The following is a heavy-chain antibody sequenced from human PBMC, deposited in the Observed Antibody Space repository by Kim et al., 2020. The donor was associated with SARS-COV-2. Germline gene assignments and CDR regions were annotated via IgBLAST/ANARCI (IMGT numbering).Heavy chain of an antibody. CDR3: ARSLPVVVPAASFDY. CDR2: ISSSSSYT. D-gene: IGHD2-2*01. Sequence: GGSLRLSCAASGFTFSDYYMSWIRQAPGKGLEWVSYISSSSSYTNYADSVKGRFTISRDNAKNSLYLQMNSLRAEDTAVYYCARSLPVVVPAASFDYWGQGTLVTVSS. CDR1: GFTFSDYY. V-gene: IGHV3-11*06. J-gene: IGHJ4*02.